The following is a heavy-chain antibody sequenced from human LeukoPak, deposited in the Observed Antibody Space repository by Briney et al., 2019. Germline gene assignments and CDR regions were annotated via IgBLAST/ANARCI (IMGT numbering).Heavy chain of an antibody. CDR1: GGSFSGYY. CDR2: INHSEST. CDR3: AGRYCSSTSCPVGY. V-gene: IGHV4-34*01. J-gene: IGHJ4*02. Sequence: NPSETLSLTCAVYGGSFSGYYWSWIRQPPGKGLESIGEINHSESTNYNPSLKSRVTISVDTSKNQFSLKLSSVTAADTAVYYCAGRYCSSTSCPVGYWGQGTLVTVSS. D-gene: IGHD2-2*01.